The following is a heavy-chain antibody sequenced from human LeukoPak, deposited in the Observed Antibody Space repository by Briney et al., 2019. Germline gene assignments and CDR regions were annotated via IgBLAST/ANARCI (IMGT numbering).Heavy chain of an antibody. CDR2: ISYDGSNK. J-gene: IGHJ4*02. Sequence: PGGSLRLSCAASGFTFSSYAMHWVRQAPGKGLEWVAVISYDGSNKYYADSVKGRFTISRDNSKNTLYLQMNSLRAEDTAVYYCASAGRWLEMATIASFDYWGQGTLVTVSS. V-gene: IGHV3-30*04. CDR3: ASAGRWLEMATIASFDY. CDR1: GFTFSSYA. D-gene: IGHD5-24*01.